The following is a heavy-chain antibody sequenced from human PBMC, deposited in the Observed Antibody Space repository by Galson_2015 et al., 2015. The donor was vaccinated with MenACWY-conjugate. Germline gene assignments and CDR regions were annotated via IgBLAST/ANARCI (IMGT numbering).Heavy chain of an antibody. CDR1: GFTFGTYW. CDR3: ARLGGNYRTTSHFDY. D-gene: IGHD1-26*01. Sequence: SLRLSCAASGFTFGTYWMHWVRQAPGKGLVWVSRINSDGRSTSYADSVKGRFTISRDNAKNTLYLQMNSLRAKDTAVYYCARLGGNYRTTSHFDYWGQGTLVTVSS. V-gene: IGHV3-74*01. J-gene: IGHJ4*02. CDR2: INSDGRST.